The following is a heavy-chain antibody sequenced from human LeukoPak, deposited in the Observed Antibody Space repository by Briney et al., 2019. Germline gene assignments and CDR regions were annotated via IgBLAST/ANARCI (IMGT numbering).Heavy chain of an antibody. V-gene: IGHV3-74*01. CDR1: GFTFDDYA. D-gene: IGHD4-17*01. J-gene: IGHJ4*02. CDR2: FNSDGRST. CDR3: ARGRYYLDS. Sequence: GRSLRLSCAASGFTFDDYAMHWVRQAPGKGLVWVSCFNSDGRSTYYADSVKGRFTISRDNAKNTLYLQMNSLRAEDTAVYYCARGRYYLDSWGQGTLVTVSS.